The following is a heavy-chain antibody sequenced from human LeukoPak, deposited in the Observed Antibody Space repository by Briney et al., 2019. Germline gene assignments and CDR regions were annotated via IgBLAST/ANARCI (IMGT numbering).Heavy chain of an antibody. CDR2: INPGGGST. V-gene: IGHV1-46*01. J-gene: IGHJ4*02. D-gene: IGHD3-22*01. CDR3: ARMNYYDSSGPHYYFDY. Sequence: ASVKVSCKASGYTFTSYYMHWVRQAPGQGLEWMGIINPGGGSTSYAQKFQGRVTMTRDTPTSTVYMELSSLRSEDTAVYYCARMNYYDSSGPHYYFDYWGQGTLVTVSS. CDR1: GYTFTSYY.